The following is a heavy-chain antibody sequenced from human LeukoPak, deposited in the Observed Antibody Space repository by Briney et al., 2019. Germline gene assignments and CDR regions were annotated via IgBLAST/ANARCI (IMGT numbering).Heavy chain of an antibody. Sequence: SETLSLTCTVSGGSISSYCWTWLRQPAGKGLEWIGRIYTSGSTNYNPSLKSRVTMSVDTSKNQFSLKLSSVTAADTAVYYCAKTDGSAAFNWFDPWGQGTLVTVSS. D-gene: IGHD3-10*01. CDR1: GGSISSYC. V-gene: IGHV4-4*07. CDR2: IYTSGST. J-gene: IGHJ5*02. CDR3: AKTDGSAAFNWFDP.